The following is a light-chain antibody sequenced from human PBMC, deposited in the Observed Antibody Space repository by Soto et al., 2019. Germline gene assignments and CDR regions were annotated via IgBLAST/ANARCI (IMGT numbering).Light chain of an antibody. Sequence: EIVLMQSPGTLSLSPGERATLSCRASQSVSSNYLAWYQQKPGQAPRLLMYDASSRATGIPDRFSGSGSGTDFTLTISRLEPEDFAVYYCQQYRTFGQGTKV. CDR2: DAS. V-gene: IGKV3-20*01. J-gene: IGKJ1*01. CDR3: QQYRT. CDR1: QSVSSNY.